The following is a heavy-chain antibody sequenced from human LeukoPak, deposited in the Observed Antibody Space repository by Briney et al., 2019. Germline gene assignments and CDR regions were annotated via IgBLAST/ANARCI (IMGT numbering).Heavy chain of an antibody. J-gene: IGHJ4*02. CDR2: TRYDGSTK. V-gene: IGHV3-30*02. D-gene: IGHD3-10*01. CDR3: ARARGGSYGPLHRFDY. Sequence: PGGSLRLSCAASGFTFSNYGMHWVRQAPGKGLEWVAFTRYDGSTKYYADSVKGRFTISRDNAKNSLYLQMNSLRAEDTAVYYCARARGGSYGPLHRFDYWGQGTLVTVSS. CDR1: GFTFSNYG.